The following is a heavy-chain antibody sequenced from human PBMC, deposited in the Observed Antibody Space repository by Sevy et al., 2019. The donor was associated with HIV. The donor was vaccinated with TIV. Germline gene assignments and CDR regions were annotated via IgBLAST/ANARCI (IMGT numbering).Heavy chain of an antibody. J-gene: IGHJ3*02. CDR2: VYYTGGN. CDR1: GGSINSDH. Sequence: SQTLSLTCTVSGGSINSDHWNWIRQPPGKGLEWIGDVYYTGGNNYNPSLKNRVTISVDRTKNQFSLKLTSVTAADTAVYYCARRNDFDIWGQGTMVPVSS. CDR3: ARRNDFDI. V-gene: IGHV4-59*08.